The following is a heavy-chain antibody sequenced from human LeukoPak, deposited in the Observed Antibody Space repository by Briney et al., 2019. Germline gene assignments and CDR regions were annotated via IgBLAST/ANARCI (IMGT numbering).Heavy chain of an antibody. CDR3: ARVGYKYADYYCYYMDV. CDR1: GFTFSYYG. CDR2: ISYHGINK. Sequence: GGSLRLSCAVSGFTFSYYGLHWVRQSPGKGLEWVAFISYHGINKYYADSVKGRFTISRDDSKNTVNLQLNSLRTEDTAVYYCARVGYKYADYYCYYMDVWGKGTTVTVSS. D-gene: IGHD5-18*01. V-gene: IGHV3-30*01. J-gene: IGHJ6*03.